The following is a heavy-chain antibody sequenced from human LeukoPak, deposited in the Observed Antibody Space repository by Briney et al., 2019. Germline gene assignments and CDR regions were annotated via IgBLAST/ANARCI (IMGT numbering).Heavy chain of an antibody. J-gene: IGHJ4*02. D-gene: IGHD3-22*01. CDR2: IYYSGST. CDR1: GGSISSYY. Sequence: PSETLSLTCTVSGGSISSYYWSWIRQPPGKGLGWIGYIYYSGSTNYNPSLKSRVTISVDTSKNQFSLKLSSVTAADTAVYYCARASYYYDSSGYYLFDYWGQGTLVTVSS. V-gene: IGHV4-59*01. CDR3: ARASYYYDSSGYYLFDY.